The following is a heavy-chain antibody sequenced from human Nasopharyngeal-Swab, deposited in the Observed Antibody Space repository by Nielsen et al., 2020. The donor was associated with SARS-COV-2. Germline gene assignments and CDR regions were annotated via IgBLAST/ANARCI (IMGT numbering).Heavy chain of an antibody. V-gene: IGHV3-30*04. CDR2: ISYDGSNK. J-gene: IGHJ4*02. CDR3: ARAQGLGRRIAAALVY. Sequence: SCAASGFTFSSYAMHWVRQAPGKGLEWVAVISYDGSNKYYADSVKGRFTISRDNSKNTLYPQMNSLRAEDTAVYYCARAQGLGRRIAAALVYWGQGTLVTVSS. CDR1: GFTFSSYA. D-gene: IGHD6-13*01.